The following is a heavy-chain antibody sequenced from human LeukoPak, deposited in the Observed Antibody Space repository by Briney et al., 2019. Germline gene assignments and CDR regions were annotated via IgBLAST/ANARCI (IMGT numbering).Heavy chain of an antibody. V-gene: IGHV3-30-3*01. J-gene: IGHJ4*02. CDR2: IYYEGSNK. CDR3: ARDAVPRYFDWLIIDY. CDR1: GFTFRSYA. Sequence: GGSLRLSCVAYGFTFRSYALHWVRQAPGKGLEWVAVIYYEGSNKYYADSVRGGFTISRDNSKNPLYLQMNSLSVEDTAGYYCARDAVPRYFDWLIIDYWGQGALVTVSS. D-gene: IGHD3-9*01.